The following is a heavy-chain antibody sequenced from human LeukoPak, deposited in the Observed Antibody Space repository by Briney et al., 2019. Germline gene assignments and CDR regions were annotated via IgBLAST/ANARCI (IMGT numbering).Heavy chain of an antibody. J-gene: IGHJ3*01. CDR3: AKVRMITMIAYDAFDV. CDR2: ISGSGGST. D-gene: IGHD3-22*01. V-gene: IGHV3-23*01. CDR1: GFTFSSDA. Sequence: GGSLRLSCAASGFTFSSDAMSWVRQAPGKGLEWVSAISGSGGSTYHADSVKGRFTISRDNSKNTLYLQMNSLRAEDTAVYYCAKVRMITMIAYDAFDVWGQGTMVTVSS.